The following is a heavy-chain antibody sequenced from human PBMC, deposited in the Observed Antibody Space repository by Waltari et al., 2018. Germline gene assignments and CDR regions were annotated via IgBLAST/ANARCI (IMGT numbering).Heavy chain of an antibody. CDR2: MNPKRGNT. CDR1: GYTFTSYD. CDR3: ARFTVTTEGLDY. Sequence: QVQLVQSGAEVKTPGASVKVSCKASGYTFTSYDINWVRQATGQGLEWMGWMNPKRGNTGYAQKFQGRVTITRNTSISTAYMELSSLRSEDTAVYYCARFTVTTEGLDYWGQGTLVTVSS. D-gene: IGHD4-17*01. J-gene: IGHJ4*02. V-gene: IGHV1-8*03.